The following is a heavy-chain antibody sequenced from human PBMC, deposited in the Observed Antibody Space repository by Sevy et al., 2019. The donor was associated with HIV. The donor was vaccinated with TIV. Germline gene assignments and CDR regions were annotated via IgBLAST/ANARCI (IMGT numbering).Heavy chain of an antibody. CDR1: ESTFTAYY. CDR2: INPNSDDT. CDR3: GGGRGVFGGGGGLDV. D-gene: IGHD3-16*01. Sequence: ASVKVSCKASESTFTAYYIHWLRQAPGQGLEWMGWINPNSDDTNYAQKFQGRVSMAADTSISTAYMDLSRVRFDDTAGLYLGGGRGVFGGGGGLDVWGQGTTVTVSS. J-gene: IGHJ6*02. V-gene: IGHV1-2*02.